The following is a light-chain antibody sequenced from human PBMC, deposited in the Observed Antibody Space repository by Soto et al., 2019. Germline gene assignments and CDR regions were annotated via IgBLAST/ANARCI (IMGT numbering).Light chain of an antibody. CDR2: GAS. CDR1: QSVSSD. CDR3: QQYNTWPRT. Sequence: EIGMTQSPATLSVSPGERATLSCRASQSVSSDLAWYHQKPGQAPRLLIYGASTRATGIPARFSGSGSGTEFTLTINSLQSEDFAVYYCQQYNTWPRTFGQGTKVDI. V-gene: IGKV3-15*01. J-gene: IGKJ1*01.